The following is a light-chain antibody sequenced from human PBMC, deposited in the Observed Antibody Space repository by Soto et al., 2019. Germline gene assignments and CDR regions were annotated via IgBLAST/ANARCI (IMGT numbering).Light chain of an antibody. V-gene: IGKV3-15*01. Sequence: EIVMTQSPAILSVSPGERATLFCRASQSVRSNFLAWYQHKPGQAPRLLIHGASTRAPGVPARFSGSASETEFTLTISSLQSEDFAVYYCQQYSAWPLTFGGGTKVEIK. CDR2: GAS. CDR3: QQYSAWPLT. J-gene: IGKJ4*01. CDR1: QSVRSN.